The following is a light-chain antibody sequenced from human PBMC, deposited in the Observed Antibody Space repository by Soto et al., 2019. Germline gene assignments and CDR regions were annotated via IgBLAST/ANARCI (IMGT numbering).Light chain of an antibody. CDR2: GAS. V-gene: IGKV3-15*01. CDR3: QHYNNWPA. CDR1: QRVSSK. J-gene: IGKJ1*01. Sequence: EIVMTQSPATLSVSPGERATLSCTASQRVSSKLAWYQQKPGQAPRLLIYGASTRATGIPARFSGSGSGTEFTLTISSLQSEDFAVYYCQHYNNWPAFGQGTKVAIK.